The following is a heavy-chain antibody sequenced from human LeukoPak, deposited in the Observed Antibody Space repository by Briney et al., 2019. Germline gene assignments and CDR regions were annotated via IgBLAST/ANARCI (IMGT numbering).Heavy chain of an antibody. CDR2: IYTSGST. Sequence: SETLSLTCTVSGGSISSSSYYWGWLRQPPGKGLEWIGSIYTSGSTNYNPSLKSRVTMSVDTSKNQFSLKLSSVTAADTAVYYCARLGGREDYWGQGTLVTVSS. CDR3: ARLGGREDY. CDR1: GGSISSSSYY. D-gene: IGHD3-16*01. J-gene: IGHJ4*02. V-gene: IGHV4-39*07.